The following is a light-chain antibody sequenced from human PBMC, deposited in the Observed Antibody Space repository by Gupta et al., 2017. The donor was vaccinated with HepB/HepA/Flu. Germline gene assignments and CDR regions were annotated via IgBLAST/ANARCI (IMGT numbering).Light chain of an antibody. CDR2: SNT. V-gene: IGLV1-44*01. CDR1: SPNIGSNT. J-gene: IGLJ2*01. Sequence: QSVLAQPPSASGTPGQRVTISCSGGSPNIGSNTVNWYQQVPGTAPKLLIYSNTQRPSGVPDRFSGSKSGTSASLAISGLQSGDEADYYCAAWDDSQNVLFGGGTKLTVL. CDR3: AAWDDSQNVL.